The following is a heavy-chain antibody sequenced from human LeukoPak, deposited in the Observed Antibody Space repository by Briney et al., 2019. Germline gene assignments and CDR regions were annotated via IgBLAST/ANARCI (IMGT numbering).Heavy chain of an antibody. V-gene: IGHV3-9*01. Sequence: PGGSLRLSCAASGFTFDDYAMLWLRRAPGKGLEWVSGISWNSGSIGYADSVKGRFTISRDNAKNSLYLQMNSLRAEDTALYYCAKNSGSYTYYYYGMDVWGQGTTVTVSS. D-gene: IGHD1-26*01. CDR1: GFTFDDYA. CDR3: AKNSGSYTYYYYGMDV. CDR2: ISWNSGSI. J-gene: IGHJ6*02.